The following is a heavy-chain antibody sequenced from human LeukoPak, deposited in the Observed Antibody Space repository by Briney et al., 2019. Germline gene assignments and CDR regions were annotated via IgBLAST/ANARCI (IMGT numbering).Heavy chain of an antibody. V-gene: IGHV3-23*01. CDR1: GFTFSNHA. CDR3: VKGLRSYGYSLFDY. CDR2: ISGGGETS. Sequence: GGSLRLSCVASGFTFSNHAMNWVRRASGEGLEWVSVISGGGETSYYADSVKGRFTISRDNSKNTIYLQMNSLGAEDTAVYYCVKGLRSYGYSLFDYWGQGSLVTVSS. D-gene: IGHD5-18*01. J-gene: IGHJ4*02.